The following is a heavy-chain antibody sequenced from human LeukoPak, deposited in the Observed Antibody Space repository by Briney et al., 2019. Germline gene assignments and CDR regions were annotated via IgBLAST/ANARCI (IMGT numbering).Heavy chain of an antibody. CDR2: ISDSGGST. CDR1: GFTFSSYA. J-gene: IGHJ6*02. Sequence: GGSLRLSCAASGFTFSSYAMSWVRQAPGKGLEWVSVISDSGGSTYYADSVKGRFTISRDNSKNTLHLQMNGLRAEDTAVYYCARGSYGMDVWGQGTTVTVSS. V-gene: IGHV3-23*01. CDR3: ARGSYGMDV.